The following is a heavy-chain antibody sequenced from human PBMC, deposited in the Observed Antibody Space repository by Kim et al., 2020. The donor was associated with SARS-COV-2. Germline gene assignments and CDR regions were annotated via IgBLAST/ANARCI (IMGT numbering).Heavy chain of an antibody. Sequence: SVKGRFTIARDNSKNTLYLQMNSLRAADTAVYYCARDGTRGSYYYYGMDVWGQGTTVTVSS. CDR3: ARDGTRGSYYYYGMDV. V-gene: IGHV3-66*01. J-gene: IGHJ6*02. D-gene: IGHD3-16*01.